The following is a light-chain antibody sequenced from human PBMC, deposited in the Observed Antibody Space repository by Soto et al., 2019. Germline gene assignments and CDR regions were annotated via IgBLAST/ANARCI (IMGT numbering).Light chain of an antibody. J-gene: IGKJ1*01. V-gene: IGKV3-20*01. Sequence: EIVLTQSPGTLSLSPGERATLSCRASQSVSSSYLAWYQQKPGQAPRLLIYGASSRATGIPDRFSGSGSGTDFTLTISSLKPEDFAVDYCQQYGSSPRTFGQGTKVEIK. CDR3: QQYGSSPRT. CDR1: QSVSSSY. CDR2: GAS.